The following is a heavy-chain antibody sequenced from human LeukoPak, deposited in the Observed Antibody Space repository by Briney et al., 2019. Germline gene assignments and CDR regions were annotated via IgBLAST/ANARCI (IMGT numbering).Heavy chain of an antibody. CDR2: ISGSGGST. D-gene: IGHD3-16*01. Sequence: GGSLRLSCAASGFTFSSYAMSWVRQAPGEGLEWVSAISGSGGSTYYADSVKGRFTISRDNSKNTLHLQMNSLRAEDTAVYYCAKFTLDYVWGSYLDSWGQGTLVTVSS. CDR3: AKFTLDYVWGSYLDS. CDR1: GFTFSSYA. V-gene: IGHV3-23*01. J-gene: IGHJ5*01.